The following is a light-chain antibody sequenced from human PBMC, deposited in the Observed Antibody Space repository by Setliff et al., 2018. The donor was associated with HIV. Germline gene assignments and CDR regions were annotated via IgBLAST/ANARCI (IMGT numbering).Light chain of an antibody. J-gene: IGLJ1*01. CDR2: EVT. V-gene: IGLV2-14*01. Sequence: QSVLTQPASVSGSPGQSITISCTGSRSDIGTYNYVSWYQQHPGKAPKLMIYEVTNRPSGVSYRFSGSKSGNTASLTISGLQAEDEADYYCSSFGSSNTHVFGTGTKVTVL. CDR3: SSFGSSNTHV. CDR1: RSDIGTYNY.